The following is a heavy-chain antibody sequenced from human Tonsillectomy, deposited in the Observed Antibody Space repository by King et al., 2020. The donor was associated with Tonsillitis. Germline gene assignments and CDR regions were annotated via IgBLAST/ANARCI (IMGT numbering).Heavy chain of an antibody. Sequence: QLQESGPGLVKPSETLSLTCTVSGGSISSSSYYWGWIRQPPGKGLEWIGSIYYSGSTYYNPSLTSRVTISVDTCKNQFSLKLSSVTAADTAVYYCASVCSSTSCYTGGVWGQGTTVTVSS. V-gene: IGHV4-39*01. CDR2: IYYSGST. J-gene: IGHJ6*02. CDR1: GGSISSSSYY. D-gene: IGHD2-2*02. CDR3: ASVCSSTSCYTGGV.